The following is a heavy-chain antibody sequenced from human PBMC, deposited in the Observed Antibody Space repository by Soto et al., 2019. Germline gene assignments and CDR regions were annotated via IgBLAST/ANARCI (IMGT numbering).Heavy chain of an antibody. CDR1: GGSISSGDYY. Sequence: QVKLQESGPGLVKPSQTLSLTCTVSGGSISSGDYYWSWIHQPPGKDLEWIGYIYYSGSTYYNPSLKSRVTISVDTSKNQFSLKLSSVTAADTAVYYCARGAYYYGSGSLGDWGQGTLVTVSS. D-gene: IGHD3-10*01. V-gene: IGHV4-30-4*01. CDR3: ARGAYYYGSGSLGD. J-gene: IGHJ4*02. CDR2: IYYSGST.